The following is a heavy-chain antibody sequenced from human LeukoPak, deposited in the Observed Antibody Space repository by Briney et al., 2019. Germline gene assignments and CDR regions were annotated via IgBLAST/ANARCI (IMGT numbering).Heavy chain of an antibody. D-gene: IGHD3-10*01. CDR2: FSGSGGST. CDR3: ARTYEYYYGSGSYYYYYYYYMDV. V-gene: IGHV3-23*01. J-gene: IGHJ6*03. CDR1: GFTFSSYA. Sequence: GGSLRLSCAASGFTFSSYAMSWVRQAPGKGLEWVSTFSGSGGSTHYADSVKGRFTISRDNAKNSLYLQMNSLRAEDTAVYYCARTYEYYYGSGSYYYYYYYYMDVWGKGTTVTVSS.